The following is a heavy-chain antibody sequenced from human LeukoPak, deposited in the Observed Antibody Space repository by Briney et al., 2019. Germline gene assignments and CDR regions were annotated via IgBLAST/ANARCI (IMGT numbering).Heavy chain of an antibody. CDR3: AKHRFESGGYHSTD. CDR1: GFTFSSYW. J-gene: IGHJ4*02. Sequence: GGSLRLSCAASGFTFSSYWMSWVRQAPGKGLEWVANIKQDGGEKYYVDSVKGRFTISRDNAKNSLYLQMNSLRDEDTAVYYCAKHRFESGGYHSTDWGQGTLVTVSS. CDR2: IKQDGGEK. D-gene: IGHD3-22*01. V-gene: IGHV3-7*03.